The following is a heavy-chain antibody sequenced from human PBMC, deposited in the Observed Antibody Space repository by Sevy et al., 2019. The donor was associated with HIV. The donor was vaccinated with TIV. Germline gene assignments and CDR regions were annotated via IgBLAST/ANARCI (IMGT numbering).Heavy chain of an antibody. CDR2: TYYRGGT. CDR3: ASGTVLPFQERAEFFQY. Sequence: SETLSLTCTVSGGSVSNTTYYWVWIRQPPGKGLEWIGSTYYRGGTYYNPSLKRRVRISVDTPKNQYSLKLRSVTAPETDFYSCASGTVLPFQERAEFFQYWGKGTLVTVSS. D-gene: IGHD3-10*01. J-gene: IGHJ1*01. V-gene: IGHV4-39*01. CDR1: GGSVSNTTYY.